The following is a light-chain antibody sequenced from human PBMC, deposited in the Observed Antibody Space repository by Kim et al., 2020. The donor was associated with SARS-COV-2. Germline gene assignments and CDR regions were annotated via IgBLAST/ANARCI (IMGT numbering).Light chain of an antibody. CDR1: QGISSY. CDR3: QQLNSYPQVT. J-gene: IGKJ3*01. Sequence: SVGDRVTFTCRASQGISSYLAWYQQKPGKAPKLLIYAASTLQSGVPSRFSVSGSGTDFTLTISSLQPEDFPTYYCQQLNSYPQVTFGPGTKVDIK. V-gene: IGKV1-9*01. CDR2: AAS.